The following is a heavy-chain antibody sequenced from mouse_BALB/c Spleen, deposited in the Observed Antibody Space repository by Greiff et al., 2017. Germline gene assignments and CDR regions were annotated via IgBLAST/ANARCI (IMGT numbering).Heavy chain of an antibody. J-gene: IGHJ2*01. CDR2: ISYSGST. D-gene: IGHD1-2*01. Sequence: EVKLVESGPGLVKPSQSLSLTCTVTGCSITSDYAWNWIRQFPGNKLEWMGYISYSGSTSYNPSLKSRISITRDTSKNQFFLQLNSVTTEDTATYYCARSHYYGYIDYWGQGTTLTVSS. CDR3: ARSHYYGYIDY. V-gene: IGHV3-2*02. CDR1: GCSITSDYA.